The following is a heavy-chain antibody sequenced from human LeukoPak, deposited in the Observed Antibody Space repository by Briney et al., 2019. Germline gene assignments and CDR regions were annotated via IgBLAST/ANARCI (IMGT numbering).Heavy chain of an antibody. J-gene: IGHJ4*02. V-gene: IGHV3-48*02. CDR2: IVISSSAI. Sequence: GGCLRLSCAASGFTFSSYTMNWVRQAPGKWLEWVSCIVISSSAISSADSVKGRFTISRDDAKNFLYLQMNSLRDEDTAVYYCARQSPMGGSPLDYWGQGTLVTVSS. CDR1: GFTFSSYT. CDR3: ARQSPMGGSPLDY. D-gene: IGHD2-15*01.